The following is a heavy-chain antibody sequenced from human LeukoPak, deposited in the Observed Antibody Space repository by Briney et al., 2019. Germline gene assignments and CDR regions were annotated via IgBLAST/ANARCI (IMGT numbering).Heavy chain of an antibody. D-gene: IGHD4-17*01. CDR3: ARGLYGDYGPYYYMDV. CDR1: GGTFSSYA. CDR2: IIPIFGTA. Sequence: ASVKVSCKASGGTFSSYAISWVRQAPGQGLEWMGGIIPIFGTANYAQKFQGRVTITADKSTSTAYMELSSLRSEDTAVYYCARGLYGDYGPYYYMDVWGKGITVTVSS. J-gene: IGHJ6*03. V-gene: IGHV1-69*06.